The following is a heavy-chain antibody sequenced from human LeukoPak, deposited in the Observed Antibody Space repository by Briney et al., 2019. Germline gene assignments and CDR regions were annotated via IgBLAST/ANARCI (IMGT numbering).Heavy chain of an antibody. Sequence: SETLSLTCAVYGGSFSGYYWSWIRQPPGKGLEWIGEINHSGSTNYNPSLKSRVTISVDTSKNQFSLKLSSVTAADTALYYCARDSGFWLHWGQGTLVTVSS. CDR3: ARDSGFWLH. D-gene: IGHD3-22*01. CDR1: GGSFSGYY. CDR2: INHSGST. J-gene: IGHJ4*02. V-gene: IGHV4-34*01.